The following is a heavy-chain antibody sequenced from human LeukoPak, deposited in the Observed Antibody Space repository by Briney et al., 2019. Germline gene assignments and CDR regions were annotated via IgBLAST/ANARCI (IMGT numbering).Heavy chain of an antibody. Sequence: ASVKVSCKASGYTFTGYYMHWVRQAPGQGLEWMGWINPNSGGTNYAQKFQGRVTMTRDTSISTAYMELSRLRSDDTAVYYCARDRPFDYGSGSYYYYYYYMDVWGEGTTVTVSS. J-gene: IGHJ6*03. V-gene: IGHV1-2*02. CDR1: GYTFTGYY. CDR3: ARDRPFDYGSGSYYYYYYYMDV. CDR2: INPNSGGT. D-gene: IGHD3-10*01.